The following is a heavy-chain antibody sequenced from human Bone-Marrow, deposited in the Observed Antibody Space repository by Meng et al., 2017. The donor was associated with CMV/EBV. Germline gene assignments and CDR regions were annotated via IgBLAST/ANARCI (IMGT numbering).Heavy chain of an antibody. CDR1: GYTFTSYD. J-gene: IGHJ6*02. CDR3: ARDRSAVVNYYYYGMDV. CDR2: MNPNSGNT. D-gene: IGHD6-13*01. V-gene: IGHV1-8*02. Sequence: ASVKVSCKASGYTFTSYDINWVRQATGQGLEWMGWMNPNSGNTGYAQKFQGRVTMTRDTSISTAYMELSRLRSDDTAVYYCARDRSAVVNYYYYGMDVWGQGTTVTVSS.